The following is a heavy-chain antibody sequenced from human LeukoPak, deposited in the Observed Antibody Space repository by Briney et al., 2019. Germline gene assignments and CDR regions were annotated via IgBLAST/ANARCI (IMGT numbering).Heavy chain of an antibody. CDR2: INPNSGGT. Sequence: ASVKASCKASGYTFTGYYMHWVRQAPGQGLEWMGWINPNSGGTNYAQKFQGRVTMTRDTSVSTAYMELSRLRSDDTAVYYCARELDIVVVPAAMGADYWGQGTLVTVSS. V-gene: IGHV1-2*02. CDR3: ARELDIVVVPAAMGADY. CDR1: GYTFTGYY. D-gene: IGHD2-2*03. J-gene: IGHJ4*02.